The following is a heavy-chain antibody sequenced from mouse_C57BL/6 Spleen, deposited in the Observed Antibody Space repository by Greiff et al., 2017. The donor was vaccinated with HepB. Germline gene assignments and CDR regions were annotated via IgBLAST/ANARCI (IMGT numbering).Heavy chain of an antibody. CDR1: GFTFSSYA. CDR2: ISSGGDYI. Sequence: EVQVVESGEGLVKPGGSLKLSCAASGFTFSSYAMSWVRQTPEKRLVWVAYISSGGDYIYYADTVKGRFTISRDNARNTLYLQMSSLKSEDTAMYYCTRAYGRYWYFDVWGTGTTVTVSS. V-gene: IGHV5-9-1*02. D-gene: IGHD1-1*01. CDR3: TRAYGRYWYFDV. J-gene: IGHJ1*03.